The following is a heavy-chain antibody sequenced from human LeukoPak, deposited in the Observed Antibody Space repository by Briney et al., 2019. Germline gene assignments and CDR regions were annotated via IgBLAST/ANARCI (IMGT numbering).Heavy chain of an antibody. D-gene: IGHD3-22*01. CDR3: ARGVDSSGYYSPFDY. J-gene: IGHJ4*02. V-gene: IGHV4-59*01. CDR2: IYYSGST. Sequence: KPSETLSLTCTVSGCSISSYYWSWIRQPPGKGLEWIGYIYYSGSTNYNPSLKSRVTISVDTSKNQFSLKLSSVTADDTAVYYCARGVDSSGYYSPFDYWGQGTLVTVSS. CDR1: GCSISSYY.